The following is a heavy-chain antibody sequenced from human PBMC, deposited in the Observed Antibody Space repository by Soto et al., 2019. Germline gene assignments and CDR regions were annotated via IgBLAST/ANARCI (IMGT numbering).Heavy chain of an antibody. CDR1: GGSISRGGYY. CDR3: AGGSAPRGYYYYYMDV. CDR2: IYYSGST. J-gene: IGHJ6*03. Sequence: SQTLSLTCTVAGGSISRGGYYWSCIRQHPGKGLEWIGYIYYSGSTYYNPSLKSRVTISVDTSKNQFSLKLSSVTAADTAVYYCAGGSAPRGYYYYYMDVWGKGTTVTVSS. V-gene: IGHV4-31*03. D-gene: IGHD3-10*01.